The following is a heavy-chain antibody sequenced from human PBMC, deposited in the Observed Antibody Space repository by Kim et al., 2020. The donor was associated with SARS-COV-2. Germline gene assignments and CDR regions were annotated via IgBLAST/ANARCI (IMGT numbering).Heavy chain of an antibody. Sequence: GGSLRLSCTTSGFIFGDYVMSWVRQAPGKGLEWVGFIRSKTYGGTTDYAASVKGRFTISRDDSKNIAYLQMNSLKTEDTGVYYCAREGGYYGSYSYFDSWGQGTLVTVSS. CDR3: AREGGYYGSYSYFDS. J-gene: IGHJ4*02. V-gene: IGHV3-49*04. CDR2: IRSKTYGGTT. D-gene: IGHD1-26*01. CDR1: GFIFGDYV.